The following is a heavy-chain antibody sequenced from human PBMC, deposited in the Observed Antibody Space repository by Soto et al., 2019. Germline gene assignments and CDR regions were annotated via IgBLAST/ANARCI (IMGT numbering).Heavy chain of an antibody. Sequence: PSETLSLTCTVPGGSISSSSYCWGWIRQPPGKGLEWIGSIYYSGSTYYNPSLKSRVTISVDTSKNQFSLKLSSVTAADTAVYYCARPREMRGYCCGGSCYGMDVWGQGTTVTVSS. J-gene: IGHJ6*02. D-gene: IGHD2-15*01. CDR1: GGSISSSSYC. V-gene: IGHV4-39*01. CDR2: IYYSGST. CDR3: ARPREMRGYCCGGSCYGMDV.